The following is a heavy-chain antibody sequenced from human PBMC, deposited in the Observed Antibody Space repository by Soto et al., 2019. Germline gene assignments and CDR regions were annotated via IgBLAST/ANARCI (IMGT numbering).Heavy chain of an antibody. Sequence: PSETQSLTYAVSGGYLSSRNWWSWVRQPPGKGLEWIGEIYHSGSTNYNPSLKSRVTISVDKSKNQFSLKLSSVTAADTAGYYCARDRGEYYYDSSGDYFDYWGQGTLVTVSS. CDR3: ARDRGEYYYDSSGDYFDY. CDR2: IYHSGST. V-gene: IGHV4-4*02. CDR1: GGYLSSRNW. D-gene: IGHD3-22*01. J-gene: IGHJ4*02.